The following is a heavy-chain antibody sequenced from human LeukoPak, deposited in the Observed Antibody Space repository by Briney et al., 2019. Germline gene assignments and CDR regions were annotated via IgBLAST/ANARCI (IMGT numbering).Heavy chain of an antibody. V-gene: IGHV3-30*03. D-gene: IGHD3-10*01. J-gene: IGHJ6*02. CDR2: ISYDGSNK. CDR1: GFTFSSYG. CDR3: ARCLLWFGELLSYYGMDV. Sequence: GGSLRLSCAASGFTFSSYGMHWVRQAPGKGLEWVAVISYDGSNKYYADSVKGRFTISRDNSKNTLYLQMNSLRAEDTAVYYCARCLLWFGELLSYYGMDVWGQGTTVTVSS.